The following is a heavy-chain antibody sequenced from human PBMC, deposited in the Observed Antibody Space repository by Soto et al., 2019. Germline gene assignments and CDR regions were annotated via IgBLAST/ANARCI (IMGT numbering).Heavy chain of an antibody. CDR2: IIPIFGTA. CDR3: ARDEGSGSYYNQFDY. J-gene: IGHJ4*02. CDR1: GGTFSSYA. Sequence: SVKVSCKASGGTFSSYAISWVRQAPGQGLEWMGGIIPIFGTANYAQKFQGRVTITADESTSTAYMELSSLRSEDTAVYYCARDEGSGSYYNQFDYWGQGTLVSVSS. D-gene: IGHD3-10*01. V-gene: IGHV1-69*13.